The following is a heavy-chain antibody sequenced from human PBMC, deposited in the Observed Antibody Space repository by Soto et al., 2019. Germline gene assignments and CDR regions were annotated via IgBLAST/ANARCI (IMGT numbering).Heavy chain of an antibody. CDR1: GFTFSSYA. J-gene: IGHJ4*02. CDR3: ARVWGETNLFDY. Sequence: QVQLVESGGGVVQPGRSLRLSCAASGFTFSSYAMHWVRQAPGKGLEWVAVISYDGSNKYYADSVKGRFTISRDTSKNTLYLQMNSLRAEDTAVYYCARVWGETNLFDYWGQGTLVTVSS. CDR2: ISYDGSNK. V-gene: IGHV3-30-3*01. D-gene: IGHD3-16*01.